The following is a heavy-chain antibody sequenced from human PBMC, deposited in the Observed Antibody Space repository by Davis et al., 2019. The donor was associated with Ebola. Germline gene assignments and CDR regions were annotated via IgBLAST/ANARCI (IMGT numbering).Heavy chain of an antibody. Sequence: PGGSLRLSCAASGFTFSSYGMHWVRQAPGKGLEWVAVIWYDGSNKYYADSVKGRFTISRDNSKNTLYLQMDSLRVDDTAIYYCAQEIGGSGWYSIDYWGQGALVTVSS. CDR3: AQEIGGSGWYSIDY. CDR2: IWYDGSNK. CDR1: GFTFSSYG. D-gene: IGHD6-19*01. V-gene: IGHV3-33*06. J-gene: IGHJ4*02.